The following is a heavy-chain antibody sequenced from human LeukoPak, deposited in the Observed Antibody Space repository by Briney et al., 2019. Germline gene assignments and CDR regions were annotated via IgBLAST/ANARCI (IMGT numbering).Heavy chain of an antibody. J-gene: IGHJ6*02. CDR1: GFTFSSYG. CDR3: AKATLRYYYYYGMDV. CDR2: ISYDGSNK. V-gene: IGHV3-30*18. Sequence: GGSPRLSCAASGFTFSSYGMHWVRQAPGKGLEWVAVISYDGSNKYYADSVKGRFTISRDNSKNTLYLQMNSLRAEDTAVYYCAKATLRYYYYYGMDVWGQGTTVTASS.